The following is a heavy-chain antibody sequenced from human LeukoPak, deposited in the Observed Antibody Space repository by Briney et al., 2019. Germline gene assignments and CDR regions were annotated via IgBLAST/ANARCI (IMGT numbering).Heavy chain of an antibody. D-gene: IGHD5-12*01. CDR1: GVSFSGYY. J-gene: IGHJ4*02. V-gene: IGHV4-34*01. Sequence: PSETLSLTCAVYGVSFSGYYWSWLRQPPGKGLEWIGEINHSGSTNYNPSLKSRVTISVDTSKNQFSLKLSSVTAADTAVYYCAGRGYSGYELDYWGQGTLVTVSS. CDR3: AGRGYSGYELDY. CDR2: INHSGST.